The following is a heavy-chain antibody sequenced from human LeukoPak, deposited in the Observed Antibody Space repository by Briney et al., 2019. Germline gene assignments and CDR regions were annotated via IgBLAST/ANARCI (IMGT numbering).Heavy chain of an antibody. D-gene: IGHD6-13*01. CDR3: VRRVPNNSSWYELFDY. CDR1: GFTFSSYS. V-gene: IGHV3-48*02. CDR2: ISSSSSTI. J-gene: IGHJ4*02. Sequence: GGSLRLSCAASGFTFSSYSMNWVRQAPGKGLEWVSYISSSSSTIYYADSVKGRFTISRDNAKNSLYLQMNSLRDEDTAVYYCVRRVPNNSSWYELFDYWGQGTLVAVSS.